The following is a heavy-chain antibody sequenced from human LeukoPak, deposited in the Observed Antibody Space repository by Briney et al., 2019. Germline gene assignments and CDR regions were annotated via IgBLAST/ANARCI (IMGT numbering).Heavy chain of an antibody. Sequence: GASVKVSCKASGYTFTSYYMHWVRQAPGQGLEWMGIINPSGGSTSYAQKFQGRVTMTRDTSTSTVYMELSSLGSEDTAVYYCARRLRGYGRDWFDPWGQEPWSPSPQ. CDR3: ARRLRGYGRDWFDP. V-gene: IGHV1-46*01. CDR1: GYTFTSYY. J-gene: IGHJ5*02. CDR2: INPSGGST. D-gene: IGHD6-25*01.